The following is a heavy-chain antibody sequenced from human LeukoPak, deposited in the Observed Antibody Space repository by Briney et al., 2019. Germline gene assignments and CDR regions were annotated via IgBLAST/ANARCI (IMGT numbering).Heavy chain of an antibody. CDR3: AQLHYYGSGLRFDY. D-gene: IGHD3-10*01. V-gene: IGHV3-48*01. CDR1: GFTFSSYE. CDR2: SSSSSSTI. Sequence: GGSLRLSCAASGFTFSSYEMNWVRQAPGKGLEWVSYSSSSSSTIYYADSVKGRFTISRDNAKDSLYLQMNSLRAEDTAVYYCAQLHYYGSGLRFDYWGQGTLVTVSS. J-gene: IGHJ4*02.